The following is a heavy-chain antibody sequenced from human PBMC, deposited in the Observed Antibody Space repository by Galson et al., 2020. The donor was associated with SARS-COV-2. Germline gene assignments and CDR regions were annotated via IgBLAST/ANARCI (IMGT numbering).Heavy chain of an antibody. CDR3: AWSPPASTSGTSRYCAY. D-gene: IGHD3-10*01. J-gene: IGHJ4*02. V-gene: IGHV3-21*01. CDR2: LDTSSTYI. Sequence: GESLKISCAASGFAFSSYTMNWVRQAPGKGLEWVASLDTSSTYIYHADSLKGRFTISRDNAENSLYLQMNSLRAEDTAEYYCAWSPPASTSGTSRYCAYWGQGTQVTVCS. CDR1: GFAFSSYT.